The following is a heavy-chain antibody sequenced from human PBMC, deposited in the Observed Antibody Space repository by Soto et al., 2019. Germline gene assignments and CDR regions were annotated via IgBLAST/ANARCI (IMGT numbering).Heavy chain of an antibody. CDR2: IYWDGDE. D-gene: IGHD2-2*01. V-gene: IGHV2-5*02. CDR3: SHRSSTSGVFDY. CDR1: GFSLSTSGVG. J-gene: IGHJ4*02. Sequence: QITLKESGPTLVKPTQTLTLTCTFSGFSLSTSGVGVGWIRQPPGKALEWLALIYWDGDERYSPSLRTRLTITKDTSKSQVVLTMTNMDTVDTATEYCSHRSSTSGVFDYWGQGTLVTVSS.